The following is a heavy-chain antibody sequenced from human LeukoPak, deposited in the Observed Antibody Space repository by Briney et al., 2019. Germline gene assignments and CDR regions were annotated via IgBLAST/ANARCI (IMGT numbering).Heavy chain of an antibody. D-gene: IGHD2-15*01. V-gene: IGHV4-59*08. J-gene: IGHJ6*02. Sequence: SETLSLTCTVSGGSISSYYWSWIRQPPGKGLEWIGFIYYSGSTNYSPSLKTRVTISIDTSKNQFSLKLSSVTAADTAVYYCARHMGYCSGDSCYSYYYYGMDVWGLGTTVTVSS. CDR3: ARHMGYCSGDSCYSYYYYGMDV. CDR1: GGSISSYY. CDR2: IYYSGST.